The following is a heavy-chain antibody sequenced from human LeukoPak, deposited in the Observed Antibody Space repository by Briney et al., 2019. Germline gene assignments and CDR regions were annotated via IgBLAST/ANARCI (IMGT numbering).Heavy chain of an antibody. CDR1: GFTFSSYG. CDR2: ISGSGGST. J-gene: IGHJ4*02. V-gene: IGHV3-23*01. CDR3: ARGLVGATKAFDY. D-gene: IGHD1-26*01. Sequence: PGGSLRLSCAASGFTFSSYGMSWVRQAPGKGLEWVSAISGSGGSTYYADSVKGRFTISRDNSKNTLYLQMNSLRAEDTAVYYCARGLVGATKAFDYWGQGTLVTVSS.